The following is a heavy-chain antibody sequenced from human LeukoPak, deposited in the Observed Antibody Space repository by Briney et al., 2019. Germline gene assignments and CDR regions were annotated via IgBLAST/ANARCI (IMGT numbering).Heavy chain of an antibody. J-gene: IGHJ4*02. V-gene: IGHV3-23*01. CDR1: GFTFSSYA. CDR2: ISGSGAGT. CDR3: AKDSSCSGGSCYRFFDN. Sequence: GGSLRLSCAASGFTFSSYAMSWVRQAPGKGLEWVSAISGSGAGTYYVDSVMGRFSISRDNSKNTLYLQMNSLRAEDTAVYYSAKDSSCSGGSCYRFFDNWGQGTRVTVSS. D-gene: IGHD2-15*01.